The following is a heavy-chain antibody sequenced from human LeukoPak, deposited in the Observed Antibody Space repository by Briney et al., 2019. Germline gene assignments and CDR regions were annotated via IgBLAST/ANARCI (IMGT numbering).Heavy chain of an antibody. CDR3: ARVGGYSSSWYNWSYP. V-gene: IGHV4-59*01. D-gene: IGHD6-13*01. CDR2: IYYSGST. Sequence: SETLSLTCSVSGGSISSYYWSWIRQPPRKGLEWIGYIYYSGSTNYNPSLKSRVTISVDTSKNQFSLKLSSVTAADTAVYYCARVGGYSSSWYNWSYPWGQGTLVTVSS. CDR1: GGSISSYY. J-gene: IGHJ5*02.